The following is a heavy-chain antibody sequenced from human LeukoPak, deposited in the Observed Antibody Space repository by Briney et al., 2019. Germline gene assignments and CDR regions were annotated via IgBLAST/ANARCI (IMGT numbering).Heavy chain of an antibody. V-gene: IGHV1-46*01. D-gene: IGHD3-3*01. Sequence: ASVKVSCKASGYIFTSYYMHWARQAPGQRLEWMGIINPIGGSTTYAQKFQGRVTMTRDTSTSTVYMELSSLRSEDTAVYYCARVNNFWSGYFDSWGQGTLVTVSS. CDR2: INPIGGST. CDR3: ARVNNFWSGYFDS. J-gene: IGHJ4*02. CDR1: GYIFTSYY.